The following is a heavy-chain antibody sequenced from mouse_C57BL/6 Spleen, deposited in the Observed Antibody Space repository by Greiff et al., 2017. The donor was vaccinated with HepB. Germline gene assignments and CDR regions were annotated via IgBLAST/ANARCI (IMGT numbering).Heavy chain of an antibody. CDR3: ARAEYYAMDY. V-gene: IGHV1-69*01. J-gene: IGHJ4*01. Sequence: QVQLQQPGAELVMPGASLKLSCKASGYTFTSYWMHWVKQSPGQGLEWIGEIDPSDSYTNYNQKFKGKSTLTVDKASSTAYMQLSSLTSEDSAVYDCARAEYYAMDYWGQGTSVTVSS. CDR2: IDPSDSYT. CDR1: GYTFTSYW.